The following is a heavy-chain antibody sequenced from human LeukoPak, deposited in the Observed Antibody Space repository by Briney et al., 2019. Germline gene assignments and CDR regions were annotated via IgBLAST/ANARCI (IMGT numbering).Heavy chain of an antibody. D-gene: IGHD1-1*01. CDR2: TYYRSKWYN. J-gene: IGHJ6*02. V-gene: IGHV6-1*01. CDR1: RDSLSSNSTA. CDR3: AREQVIWSPPAHYYYYYGMDV. Sequence: SQTLSLTCALSRDSLSSNSTAWNRIRQSPSRGLEWLGRTYYRSKWYNDYAVSVKSRITINPDTSKNQFSLQLNSVTPEDTAVYYCAREQVIWSPPAHYYYYYGMDVWGQGTTVTVSS.